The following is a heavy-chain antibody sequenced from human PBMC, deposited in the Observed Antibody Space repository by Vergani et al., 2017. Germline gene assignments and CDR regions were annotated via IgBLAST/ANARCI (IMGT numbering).Heavy chain of an antibody. CDR3: ARRGGPGDYGGHPPLDY. CDR1: GYSFSNYW. D-gene: IGHD4-23*01. V-gene: IGHV5-51*03. Sequence: EVQLVQSGADVKKPGESLKISCKGSGYSFSNYWIGWVRQMPGKGLEWMGIIYPDDSDTRYSPSFEGQVTISADKSISTAYLQWSSLKASDTAMYYCARRGGPGDYGGHPPLDYWGQGSLVTVSS. CDR2: IYPDDSDT. J-gene: IGHJ4*02.